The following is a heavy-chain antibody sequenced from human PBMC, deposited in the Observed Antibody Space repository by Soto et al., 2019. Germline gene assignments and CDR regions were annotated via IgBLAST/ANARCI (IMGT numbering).Heavy chain of an antibody. D-gene: IGHD1-1*01. CDR3: VRDFGEVESKAVFDM. J-gene: IGHJ3*02. V-gene: IGHV3-74*01. CDR2: MNSDGSNT. CDR1: RLIIISHW. Sequence: PGESLRLSCAVSRLIIISHWMHWVRHAAGKGLVWASRMNSDGSNTTYADSVKGRFTISRDKNKNKLYLKMNSLRADDTGIYYCVRDFGEVESKAVFDMWGLGTMVTVSS.